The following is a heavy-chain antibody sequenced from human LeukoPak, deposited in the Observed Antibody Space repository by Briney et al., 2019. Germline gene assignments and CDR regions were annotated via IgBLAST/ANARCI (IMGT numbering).Heavy chain of an antibody. Sequence: SETLTLTCTGSGGSLSGDSYYWRWIRQPAGKGLEWIGRIYTSGSTNYHPSLKSRVTISVDTSKNQFSLKLSSVTAADTAVYYCARAQKAAGTRWKAFDIWGQGTMVTVSS. J-gene: IGHJ3*02. V-gene: IGHV4-61*02. D-gene: IGHD6-13*01. CDR1: GGSLSGDSYY. CDR2: IYTSGST. CDR3: ARAQKAAGTRWKAFDI.